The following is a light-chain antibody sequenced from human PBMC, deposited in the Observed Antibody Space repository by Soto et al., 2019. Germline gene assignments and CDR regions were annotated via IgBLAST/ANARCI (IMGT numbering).Light chain of an antibody. CDR3: QQYGGSPPLT. V-gene: IGKV3-20*01. CDR1: QSVYSNY. J-gene: IGKJ4*01. Sequence: EVVLTQSPATLSLSPGERATLSCRASQSVYSNYLAWYQQKPGQAPRLLIYDASSRATGIPDRFRGSGSGTDFTLTISTLVPEDLAVHYCQQYGGSPPLTFGRGTKVEIK. CDR2: DAS.